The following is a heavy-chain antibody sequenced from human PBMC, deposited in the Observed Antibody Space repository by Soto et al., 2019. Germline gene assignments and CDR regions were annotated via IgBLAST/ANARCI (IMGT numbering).Heavy chain of an antibody. CDR1: GFPFTSYY. D-gene: IGHD2-2*01. J-gene: IGHJ4*02. V-gene: IGHV1-8*01. Sequence: VSVKVSCKASGFPFTSYYMNSVRQATGQGRKWMGWMNPNRSNTGYAQKFKGRVTMTRITSISTAYMDLSSLRSEDTAVYYCVASRQAYQSCSSTSCYGEFYYCGQGTLGTVS. CDR2: MNPNRSNT. CDR3: VASRQAYQSCSSTSCYGEFYY.